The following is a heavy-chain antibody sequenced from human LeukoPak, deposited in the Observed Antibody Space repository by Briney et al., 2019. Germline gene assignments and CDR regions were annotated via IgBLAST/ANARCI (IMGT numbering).Heavy chain of an antibody. V-gene: IGHV3-53*01. CDR3: ARGLGASRYYYYYMDV. J-gene: IGHJ6*03. CDR2: IYSGGST. CDR1: GFTVSSNY. Sequence: PGGSLRLSCAASGFTVSSNYMSWVRQAPGKGLEWVSVIYSGGSTYYADSVKGRSTISRDNSKNTLYLQMNSLRAEDTAVYYCARGLGASRYYYYYMDVWGKGTTVTVSS. D-gene: IGHD6-13*01.